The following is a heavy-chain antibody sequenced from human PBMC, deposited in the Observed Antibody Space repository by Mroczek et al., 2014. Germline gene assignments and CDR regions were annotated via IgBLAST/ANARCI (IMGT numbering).Heavy chain of an antibody. CDR1: GFTFSSYG. V-gene: IGHV3-30*18. D-gene: IGHD4-23*01. CDR2: ISYDGSNK. J-gene: IGHJ4*02. Sequence: QVQLVESGGGVVQPGRSLRLSCAASGFTFSSYGMHWVRQAPGKGLEWVAVISYDGSNKYYADSVKGRFTISRDNSKNTLYLQMNSLRAEDTAVYYCAKQAVGLAPFTPIDYWAREPWSTVSS. CDR3: AKQAVGLAPFTPIDY.